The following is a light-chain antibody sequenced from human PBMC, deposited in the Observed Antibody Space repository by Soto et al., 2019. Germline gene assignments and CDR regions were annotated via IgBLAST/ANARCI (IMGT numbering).Light chain of an antibody. CDR2: SAS. CDR3: QQSFTIPWT. CDR1: QYSGTY. J-gene: IGKJ1*01. Sequence: DIQMTQSPSSLSTSVGDRVTITCRASQYSGTYLNWYQQKPGEAPKLLMSSASRWQSGVPSTFSGSGSGTDFTLTISRLQHGDFATYYCQQSFTIPWTFGQGTMVEIK. V-gene: IGKV1-39*01.